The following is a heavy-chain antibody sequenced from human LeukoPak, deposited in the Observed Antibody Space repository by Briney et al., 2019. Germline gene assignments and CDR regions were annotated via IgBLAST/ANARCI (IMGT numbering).Heavy chain of an antibody. CDR1: GFTFSNYA. CDR3: AKGPYCSSTSCYTYSRGFFDY. V-gene: IGHV3-23*01. J-gene: IGHJ4*02. CDR2: ISGSGGST. D-gene: IGHD2-2*02. Sequence: GGSLRLSCTASGFTFSNYAMSWVRQAPGKGLKWVSGISGSGGSTFYADSVKGRFTISRDNSKNTLYLQMNSLRAEDTAVYYCAKGPYCSSTSCYTYSRGFFDYWGQGTLVTVSS.